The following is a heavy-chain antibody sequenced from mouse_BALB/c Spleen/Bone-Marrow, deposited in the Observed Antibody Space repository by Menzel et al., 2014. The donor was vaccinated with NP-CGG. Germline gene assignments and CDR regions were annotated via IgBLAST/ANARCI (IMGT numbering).Heavy chain of an antibody. CDR2: INPYNDGT. J-gene: IGHJ3*01. D-gene: IGHD1-1*01. CDR1: GYTFTSYV. CDR3: AREGVRLLPFAY. Sequence: VQLQQSGPEPVKPGASVKTSCKASGYTFTSYVMHWVKQKPGQGLEWIGYINPYNDGTKYNEKFKGKATLTSDKSSSTAYMELSSLTSEDSAAYYCAREGVRLLPFAYWGQGTLVTVSA. V-gene: IGHV1-14*01.